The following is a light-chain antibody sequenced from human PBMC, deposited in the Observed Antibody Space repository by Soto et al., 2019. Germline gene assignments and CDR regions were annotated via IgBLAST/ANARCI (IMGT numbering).Light chain of an antibody. CDR2: DVS. Sequence: QSALTQPASVSGSPGQSITISCTGSSSDVGGYTYVSWYQQHPGKAPKLMIYDVSTRPSGVSNRFSGSKSGNTASLTISGLQAEDGADSSSSLYVFGTGTKLTVL. CDR1: SSDVGGYTY. CDR3: SLYV. V-gene: IGLV2-14*01. J-gene: IGLJ1*01.